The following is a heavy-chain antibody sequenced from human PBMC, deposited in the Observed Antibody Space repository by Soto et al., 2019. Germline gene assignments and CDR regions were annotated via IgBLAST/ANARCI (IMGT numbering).Heavy chain of an antibody. CDR1: CGSFTSTNW. J-gene: IGHJ4*02. V-gene: IGHV4-4*02. CDR2: IYRTGST. CDR3: ASRDPGTSVDY. D-gene: IGHD1-7*01. Sequence: SETLSLTCAVSCGSFTSTNWWTWVRQPPGQGLEWIGEIYRTGSTNYNPSLKSRVTISLDKSENQFSLKVTSLTAADTAVYYCASRDPGTSVDYWGQGTLVTVSS.